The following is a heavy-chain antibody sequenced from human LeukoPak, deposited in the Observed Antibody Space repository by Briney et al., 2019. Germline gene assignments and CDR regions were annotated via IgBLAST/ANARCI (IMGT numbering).Heavy chain of an antibody. CDR2: ISAYNGNT. D-gene: IGHD6-19*01. CDR1: GYTFINYG. V-gene: IGHV1-18*01. Sequence: ASVKVSCKASGYTFINYGVSWVRQAPGQGLEWMGWISAYNGNTNYAQKLQGRVTVTTDTSTNTAYMELRGLRSDDTAVYYCARDTGSGSAWSGGAGYWGQGTLVTVSS. J-gene: IGHJ4*02. CDR3: ARDTGSGSAWSGGAGY.